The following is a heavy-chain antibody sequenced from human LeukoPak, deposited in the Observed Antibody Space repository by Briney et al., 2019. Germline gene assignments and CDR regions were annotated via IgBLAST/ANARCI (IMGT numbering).Heavy chain of an antibody. J-gene: IGHJ4*02. Sequence: SETLSLTCTVSGGSISSGSYYWGWIRQPPGKGLEWIGSIYYSGSTYYNPSLKSRVTISVDTSKNQFSLKLSSVTAADTAVYYCAREGDDSLDYWGQGTLVTVSS. CDR1: GGSISSGSYY. D-gene: IGHD3-22*01. V-gene: IGHV4-39*07. CDR2: IYYSGST. CDR3: AREGDDSLDY.